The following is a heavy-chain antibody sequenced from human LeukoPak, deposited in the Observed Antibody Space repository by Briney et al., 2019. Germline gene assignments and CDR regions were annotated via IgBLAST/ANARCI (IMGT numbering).Heavy chain of an antibody. Sequence: GGSLRLSCAASGFTFSSYAMHWVRQAPGKGLEWVAVISYDGSNKYYADSVKGRFTISRDISKNTLYLQMNSLRAEDTAVYYCARDHLGGDPDQGAFDIWGQGTMVTVS. CDR2: ISYDGSNK. J-gene: IGHJ3*02. CDR1: GFTFSSYA. V-gene: IGHV3-30-3*01. CDR3: ARDHLGGDPDQGAFDI. D-gene: IGHD2-21*02.